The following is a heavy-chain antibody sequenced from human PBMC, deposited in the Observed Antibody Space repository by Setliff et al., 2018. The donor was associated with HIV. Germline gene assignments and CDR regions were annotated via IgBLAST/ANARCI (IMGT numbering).Heavy chain of an antibody. Sequence: ASVKVSCKASGYPFTGYYMHWVRQAPGQGLEWMGRINPDSGDTNYAQKFQGRVTMTRDTSINTAYMDLNRLRSDDTAVYYCARDRTSWNLEGAGAFGIWGQGTMVTV. CDR1: GYPFTGYY. D-gene: IGHD1-7*01. CDR2: INPDSGDT. J-gene: IGHJ3*02. V-gene: IGHV1-2*06. CDR3: ARDRTSWNLEGAGAFGI.